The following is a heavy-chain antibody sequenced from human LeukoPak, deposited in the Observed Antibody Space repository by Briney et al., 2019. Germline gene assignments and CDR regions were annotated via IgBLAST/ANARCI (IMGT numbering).Heavy chain of an antibody. V-gene: IGHV3-30*02. Sequence: GGSLRLSCAAPGFTFSNHGIHWVRQAPGKGLEWVAFIRYDGNNKYHADSVKGRFTISRHNSKNTLYLQMNSLRAEDTAVYYCAKVMARGVTSSPDYWGQGTLVTVSS. CDR3: AKVMARGVTSSPDY. J-gene: IGHJ4*02. D-gene: IGHD3-10*01. CDR2: IRYDGNNK. CDR1: GFTFSNHG.